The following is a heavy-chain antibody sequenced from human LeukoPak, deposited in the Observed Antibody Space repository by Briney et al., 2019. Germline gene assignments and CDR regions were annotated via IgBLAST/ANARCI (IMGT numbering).Heavy chain of an antibody. V-gene: IGHV1-69*01. D-gene: IGHD2-8*01. CDR3: ARGKMVYAIVNWFDP. CDR2: ITPLFGTA. Sequence: SVKVSCKASGGTFSNYAINWVRQAPGQGLEWMGGITPLFGTANYAQKFQGRVTITADESTSTAYMELSSLRSEDTAVYYCARGKMVYAIVNWFDPWGQGTLVTVSS. J-gene: IGHJ5*02. CDR1: GGTFSNYA.